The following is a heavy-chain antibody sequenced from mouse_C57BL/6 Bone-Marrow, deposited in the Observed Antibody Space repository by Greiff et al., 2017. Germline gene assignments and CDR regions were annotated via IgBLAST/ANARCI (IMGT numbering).Heavy chain of an antibody. CDR3: ALIYYYGSSFYFDY. Sequence: VQLQQSGPELVKPGASVKISCKASGYAFSSSWMNWVKQRPGKGLEWIGRLYPGDGDTNYNGKFKGKATLTADKSSSTAYMQLNSLTSEDSAVYFCALIYYYGSSFYFDYWGQGTTLTVSA. CDR2: LYPGDGDT. D-gene: IGHD1-1*01. CDR1: GYAFSSSW. V-gene: IGHV1-82*01. J-gene: IGHJ2*01.